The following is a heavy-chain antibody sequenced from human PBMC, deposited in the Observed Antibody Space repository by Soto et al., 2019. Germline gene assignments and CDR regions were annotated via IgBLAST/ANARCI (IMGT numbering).Heavy chain of an antibody. CDR3: AKRDCTCDFGDQAFDY. Sequence: EVQLLESGGGSVQSGGSLRLSCAATGFTLSNYDMTWVRQAPGKGLEWVSSIRGRGANTYYADSVKGRFTISRDLSKNTLYLEMNSLRVDDTAVYYCAKRDCTCDFGDQAFDYWGQGTTVSVSS. CDR1: GFTLSNYD. V-gene: IGHV3-23*01. D-gene: IGHD2-8*01. J-gene: IGHJ4*02. CDR2: IRGRGANT.